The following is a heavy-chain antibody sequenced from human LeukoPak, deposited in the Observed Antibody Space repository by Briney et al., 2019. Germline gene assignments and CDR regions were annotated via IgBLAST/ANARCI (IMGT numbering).Heavy chain of an antibody. J-gene: IGHJ5*02. CDR2: IIPIFGTA. D-gene: IGHD6-19*01. Sequence: ASVKVSCKASGGTFSSYAISWVRQAPGQGLEWMGRIIPIFGTANYAQKFQGRVTITTDESTSTAYMELSSLRSEDTAVYYCTRDGQWLAGEINRFDPWGQGTLVTVSS. CDR1: GGTFSSYA. CDR3: TRDGQWLAGEINRFDP. V-gene: IGHV1-69*05.